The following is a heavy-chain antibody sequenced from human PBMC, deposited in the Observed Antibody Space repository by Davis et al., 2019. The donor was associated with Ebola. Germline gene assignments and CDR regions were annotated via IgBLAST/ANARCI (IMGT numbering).Heavy chain of an antibody. Sequence: PGGSLRLSCAASGFTFNSYWMSWVRQAPGKGLEWVANIKQDGSEKYYVDSVKGRFTISRDNAKNSLYLQINSLRTEDTAVYYCARDTGGVVPATLWYYYYYMDVWGKGTTVTVSS. CDR3: ARDTGGVVPATLWYYYYYMDV. J-gene: IGHJ6*03. V-gene: IGHV3-7*01. CDR2: IKQDGSEK. D-gene: IGHD2-2*01. CDR1: GFTFNSYW.